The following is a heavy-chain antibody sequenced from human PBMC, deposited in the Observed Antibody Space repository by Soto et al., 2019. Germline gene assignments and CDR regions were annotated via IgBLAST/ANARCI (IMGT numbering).Heavy chain of an antibody. Sequence: SETLSFTWSVSGGSISDYYWSWIRQPPGKGLEWIGYIYYGWNTNYNPSLESRVTISVDTSKNPFSLELISVTAADTAVYYCARDREYYESSGLYFDYWGQGTLVTVSS. CDR1: GGSISDYY. V-gene: IGHV4-59*01. D-gene: IGHD3-22*01. J-gene: IGHJ4*02. CDR2: IYYGWNT. CDR3: ARDREYYESSGLYFDY.